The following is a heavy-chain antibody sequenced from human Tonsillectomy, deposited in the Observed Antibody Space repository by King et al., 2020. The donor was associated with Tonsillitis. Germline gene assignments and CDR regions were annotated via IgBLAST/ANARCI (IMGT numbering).Heavy chain of an antibody. CDR3: ARHLGGPGNSDALDI. CDR2: VNYRGAT. V-gene: IGHV4-39*01. J-gene: IGHJ3*02. D-gene: IGHD3-10*01. CDR1: GDSIDRSTYY. Sequence: LQLQESGPGLVKPSETLSLTCTVSGDSIDRSTYYWVGVRQPPGKGLGCVGIVNYRGATYYIPSLKMRITISVDTSQNQFSLRLSSVTPADTAVYYCARHLGGPGNSDALDIWGQGTMVSVSS.